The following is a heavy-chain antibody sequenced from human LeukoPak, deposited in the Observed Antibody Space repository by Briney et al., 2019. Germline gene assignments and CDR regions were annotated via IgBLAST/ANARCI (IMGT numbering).Heavy chain of an antibody. V-gene: IGHV3-21*01. J-gene: IGHJ3*02. CDR1: GFTFSSYS. D-gene: IGHD5-24*01. CDR3: ARVRDGYNSGAFDI. CDR2: ISSSSSYI. Sequence: NPGGSLRLSCAASGFTFSSYSMNCVRQAPGKGLEWVSSISSSSSYIYYADSVKGRFTISRDNAKNSLYLQMNSLRAEDTAVYYCARVRDGYNSGAFDIWGQGTMVTVSS.